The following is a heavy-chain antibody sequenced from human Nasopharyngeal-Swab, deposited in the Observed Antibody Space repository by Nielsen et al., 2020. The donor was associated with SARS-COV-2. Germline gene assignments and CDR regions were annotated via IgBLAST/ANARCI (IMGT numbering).Heavy chain of an antibody. V-gene: IGHV3-7*01. CDR2: IKQDGSEK. CDR3: ARDRELAYYMDV. J-gene: IGHJ6*03. D-gene: IGHD1-7*01. CDR1: GFTFSTYA. Sequence: GGSLRLSCAASGFTFSTYAMHWVRQAPGKGLEWVANIKQDGSEKYYVDSVKGRFTISRDNAKNSLYLQMNSLRAEDTAVYYCARDRELAYYMDVWGKGTTVTVSS.